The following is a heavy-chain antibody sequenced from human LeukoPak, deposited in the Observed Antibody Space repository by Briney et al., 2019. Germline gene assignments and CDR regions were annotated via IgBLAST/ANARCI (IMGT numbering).Heavy chain of an antibody. CDR2: ISYDVNEK. CDR1: GFTFSSYG. D-gene: IGHD3-22*01. CDR3: AKDGGTSGYYAGFVDY. J-gene: IGHJ4*02. Sequence: GRSLRLSCAAPGFTFSSYGMHWVRQAPGKGLEWVAVISYDVNEKYYVDSVKGRFTISRDNSENTLYLQMNSLRAEDTAVYYCAKDGGTSGYYAGFVDYWGQGTMVTVSS. V-gene: IGHV3-30*18.